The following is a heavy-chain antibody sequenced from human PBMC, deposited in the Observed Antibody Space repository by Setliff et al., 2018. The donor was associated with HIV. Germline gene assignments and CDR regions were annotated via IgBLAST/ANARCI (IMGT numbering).Heavy chain of an antibody. J-gene: IGHJ4*02. CDR2: ISSSSSYT. V-gene: IGHV3-21*01. Sequence: GGSLRLSCAASGFLFHTYWMSWVRQAPGKGLEWVSYISSSSSYTHYADSVKGRFTISRDNVKNSLYLQMNSLRAEDTAVYYCARDSYYYDSSGYYPPGYWGQGTLVTVSS. CDR1: GFLFHTYW. CDR3: ARDSYYYDSSGYYPPGY. D-gene: IGHD3-22*01.